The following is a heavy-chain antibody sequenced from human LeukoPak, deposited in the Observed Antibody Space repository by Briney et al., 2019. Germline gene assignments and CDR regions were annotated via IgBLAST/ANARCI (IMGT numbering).Heavy chain of an antibody. CDR2: ISGSSSYI. J-gene: IGHJ4*02. CDR1: GFTFSSYS. D-gene: IGHD3-22*01. CDR3: ARDVHYYDSSGSDY. Sequence: PGGSLRLSCAASGFTFSSYSMNWVRQAPGKGLEWVSSISGSSSYIYYADSVKGRFTISRGNAKNSLYLQMNSLRAGDTAVYYCARDVHYYDSSGSDYWGEGTLVTVSS. V-gene: IGHV3-21*01.